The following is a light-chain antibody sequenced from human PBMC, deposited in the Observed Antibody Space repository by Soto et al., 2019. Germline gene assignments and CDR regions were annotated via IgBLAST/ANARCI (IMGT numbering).Light chain of an antibody. CDR1: QSISSN. V-gene: IGKV3-15*01. CDR2: GAS. Sequence: EMVITQSPATLSVSPGERATLSCRASQSISSNLAWYQQKPGQAPRLLIYGASTRATGIPARFSGSGSGTDFTLTISSLQSEDFAVYYCQHYDNWPPLFGQGTKVDTK. CDR3: QHYDNWPPL. J-gene: IGKJ1*01.